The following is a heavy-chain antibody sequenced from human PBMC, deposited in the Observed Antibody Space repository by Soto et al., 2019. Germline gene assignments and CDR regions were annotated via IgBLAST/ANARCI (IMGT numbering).Heavy chain of an antibody. D-gene: IGHD4-17*01. CDR1: GFKFDDFP. V-gene: IGHV3-9*01. J-gene: IGHJ1*01. CDR3: SRVDYGGNYFQH. CDR2: ITWNGLNV. Sequence: EVQLVESGGGLVQPGRSLRLSCEASGFKFDDFPMHWIRQAPGKGLEWVSRITWNGLNVGYADSVKGRFTISRDNAKNSLYLQMNSLKPEDSALYFCSRVDYGGNYFQHWGQGTLVTVSS.